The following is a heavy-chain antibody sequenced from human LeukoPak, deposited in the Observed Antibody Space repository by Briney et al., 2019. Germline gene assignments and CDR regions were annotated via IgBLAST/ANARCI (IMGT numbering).Heavy chain of an antibody. CDR2: ISYDGSNK. J-gene: IGHJ4*02. V-gene: IGHV3-30*09. Sequence: GGSLRLSCAASGFTFSSYAMHWVRQALGKGLEWVAVISYDGSNKYYADSVKGRFAISRDNSKNTLYLQMNSLRAEDTAVYYCARAIYRYYDILTGYSKGDYWGQGTLVTVSS. CDR1: GFTFSSYA. D-gene: IGHD3-9*01. CDR3: ARAIYRYYDILTGYSKGDY.